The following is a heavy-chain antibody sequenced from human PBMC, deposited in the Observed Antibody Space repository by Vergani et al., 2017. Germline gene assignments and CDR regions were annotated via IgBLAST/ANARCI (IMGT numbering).Heavy chain of an antibody. Sequence: EVQLVQSGAEVKKPGESLKISCKGSGYSFTSYWIGWVRQRPGKGLEGMGIIYPGDSDTRYSPSFQGQVTISADKSISPAYLQWSSLKASDTAMYYCARRVTVVRGVISKYDAFDIWGQGTMVTVSS. CDR3: ARRVTVVRGVISKYDAFDI. CDR2: IYPGDSDT. D-gene: IGHD3-10*01. V-gene: IGHV5-51*01. J-gene: IGHJ3*02. CDR1: GYSFTSYW.